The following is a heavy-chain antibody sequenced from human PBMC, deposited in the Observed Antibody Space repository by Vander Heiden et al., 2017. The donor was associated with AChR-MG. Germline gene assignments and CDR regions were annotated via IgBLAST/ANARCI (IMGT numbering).Heavy chain of an antibody. V-gene: IGHV1-69*01. Sequence: QVQLVQSGAEVTKPGSSVKVSCKASGGTFSSYAISWVRQAPGQGLEWMGGIIPIFGTANYAQKFQGRVTITADESTSTAYMELSSLRSEDTAVYYCARGDYYGSGSYYNVNDAFDIWGQGTMVTVSS. CDR3: ARGDYYGSGSYYNVNDAFDI. D-gene: IGHD3-10*01. CDR2: IIPIFGTA. CDR1: GGTFSSYA. J-gene: IGHJ3*02.